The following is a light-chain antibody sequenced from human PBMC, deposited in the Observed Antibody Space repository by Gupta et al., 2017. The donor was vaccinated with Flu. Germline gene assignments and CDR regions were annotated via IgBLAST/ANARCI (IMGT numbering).Light chain of an antibody. J-gene: IGKJ5*01. V-gene: IGKV3-15*01. CDR1: QSVSSN. CDR2: GAS. CDR3: QQDNNWPPIT. Sequence: ATLSVSPGERATLSCRASQSVSSNLAWYQQKPGQAPRLLIYGASTRATGIPARFSGSGYGTEFTLTISSRQSEDFAVYYCQQDNNWPPITFGQGTRLEIK.